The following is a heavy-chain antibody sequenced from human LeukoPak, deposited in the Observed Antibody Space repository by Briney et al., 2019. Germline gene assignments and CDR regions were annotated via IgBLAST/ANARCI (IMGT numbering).Heavy chain of an antibody. CDR3: ARVSGPSTSPRWFDP. D-gene: IGHD2-2*01. J-gene: IGHJ5*02. CDR2: ISYDGSNK. V-gene: IGHV3-30-3*01. CDR1: GFTFSSYA. Sequence: PGGSLRLSCAASGFTFSSYAMHWVRQAPGKGLEWVAVISYDGSNKYYADSVKGRFTISRDNSKNTLYLQMNSLRAEDTAVYYCARVSGPSTSPRWFDPWGQGTLVTVSS.